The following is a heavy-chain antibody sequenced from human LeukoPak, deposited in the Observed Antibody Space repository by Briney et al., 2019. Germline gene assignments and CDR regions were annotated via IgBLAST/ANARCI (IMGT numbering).Heavy chain of an antibody. V-gene: IGHV3-53*01. J-gene: IGHJ4*02. D-gene: IGHD3-9*01. CDR3: AREATFEGLVDY. CDR2: IYSDGNT. CDR1: GFTVSSNY. Sequence: GGSLRLSCAASGFTVSSNYMCWVRQAPGKGLEWVSVIYSDGNTYYADSVKGRFTISRDNSKNMLYLQMNSLRAEDTAVYYCAREATFEGLVDYWGQGTLVTVSS.